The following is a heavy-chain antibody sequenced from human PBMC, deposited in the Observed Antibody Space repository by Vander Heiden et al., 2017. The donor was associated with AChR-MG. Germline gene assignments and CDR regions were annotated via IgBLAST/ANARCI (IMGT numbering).Heavy chain of an antibody. Sequence: QVQLQESGPGLVNPSQTLSLTSTLSGGSISSGSYYWSWIRQPAGKGLEWIGRIYTSGSTNYNPSLKSRVTISVDTSKSQCSLTLSSVTAADTAVYYCARDGESSGLDWFDPWGQGILVTVSS. D-gene: IGHD6-19*01. CDR2: IYTSGST. V-gene: IGHV4-61*02. J-gene: IGHJ5*02. CDR1: GGSISSGSYY. CDR3: ARDGESSGLDWFDP.